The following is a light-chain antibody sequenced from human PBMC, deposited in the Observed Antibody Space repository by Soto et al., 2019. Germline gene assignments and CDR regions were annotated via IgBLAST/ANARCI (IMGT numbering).Light chain of an antibody. Sequence: EIVMTQSPATLSVSPGERATRSCRASQSVRSDLAWYQQKPGQPPRLLIYGASTRATGIPARFSGSGSGTDFTLTISSLQSEDFAVYYCQQYNNWPPWTFGQGTKVDIK. CDR1: QSVRSD. CDR2: GAS. CDR3: QQYNNWPPWT. V-gene: IGKV3-15*01. J-gene: IGKJ1*01.